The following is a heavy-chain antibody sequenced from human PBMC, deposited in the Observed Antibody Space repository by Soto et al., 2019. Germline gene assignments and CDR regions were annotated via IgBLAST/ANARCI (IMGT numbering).Heavy chain of an antibody. Sequence: QVELVESGGSVVQPGRSLRLSCAASRFTFSSYGMDWVRQAPGKGLEWVAVISYDGNLAYYADSVKGRFTISRDNSKNTLYLQMNSLRTEDTAIYYCAKEGPITNWYFDYWGQGTLVTVS. CDR3: AKEGPITNWYFDY. J-gene: IGHJ4*02. CDR2: ISYDGNLA. D-gene: IGHD1-1*01. V-gene: IGHV3-30*18. CDR1: RFTFSSYG.